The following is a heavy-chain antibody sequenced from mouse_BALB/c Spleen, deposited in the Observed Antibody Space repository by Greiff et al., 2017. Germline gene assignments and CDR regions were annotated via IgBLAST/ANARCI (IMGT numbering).Heavy chain of an antibody. V-gene: IGHV5-6-5*01. CDR3: ARAYGNWYFDV. CDR2: ISSGGST. CDR1: GFTFSSYA. D-gene: IGHD2-1*01. J-gene: IGHJ1*01. Sequence: DVQLQESGGGLVKPGGSLKLSCAASGFTFSSYAMSWVRQTPEKRLEWVASISSGGSTYYPDSVKGRFTISRDNARNILYLQMSSLRSEDTAMYYCARAYGNWYFDVWGAGTTVTVSS.